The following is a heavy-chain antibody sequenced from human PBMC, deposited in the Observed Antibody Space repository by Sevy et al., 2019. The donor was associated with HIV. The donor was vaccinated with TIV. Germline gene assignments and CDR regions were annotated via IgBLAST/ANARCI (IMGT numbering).Heavy chain of an antibody. V-gene: IGHV4-4*07. CDR1: GGSISSYY. CDR2: IYTSGST. Sequence: SETLSLTCTVSGGSISSYYWSWIRQPAGKGLEWIGRIYTSGSTNYNPSLKSRVTMSVDTSKNQFSLKLSPVTAADTAVYYCAGGAGGGSGRVRTGFDYWGQGTLVTVSS. CDR3: AGGAGGGSGRVRTGFDY. D-gene: IGHD3-10*01. J-gene: IGHJ4*02.